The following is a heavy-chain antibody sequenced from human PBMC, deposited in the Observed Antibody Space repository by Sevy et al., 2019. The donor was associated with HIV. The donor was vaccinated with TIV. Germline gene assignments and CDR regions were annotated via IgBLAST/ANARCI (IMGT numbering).Heavy chain of an antibody. J-gene: IGHJ6*02. CDR2: ISSSGSTI. D-gene: IGHD3-3*01. CDR1: GFTFSSYE. Sequence: GGSLRLSCAASGFTFSSYEMNWVRQAPGKGLEWVSYISSSGSTIYYADSVRGRFTISRDNAKKSLYLQMISLRAEDTAVYYCAKRGGQYDLGMDVWGQGTTVTVSS. V-gene: IGHV3-48*03. CDR3: AKRGGQYDLGMDV.